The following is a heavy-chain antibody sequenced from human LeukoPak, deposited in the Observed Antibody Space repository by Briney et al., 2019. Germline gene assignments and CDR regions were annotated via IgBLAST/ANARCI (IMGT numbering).Heavy chain of an antibody. CDR2: ISGNGGST. V-gene: IGHV3-23*01. Sequence: GGSLRLSCAASGFTFNSYALTWVRQAPGKGLEWVSAISGNGGSTNYADSVKGRFTISRDNSKNTLYLQVNSLRAEDTAVYYCAKYRSAWSFDYWGQGTLVTVSS. CDR3: AKYRSAWSFDY. J-gene: IGHJ4*02. D-gene: IGHD6-13*01. CDR1: GFTFNSYA.